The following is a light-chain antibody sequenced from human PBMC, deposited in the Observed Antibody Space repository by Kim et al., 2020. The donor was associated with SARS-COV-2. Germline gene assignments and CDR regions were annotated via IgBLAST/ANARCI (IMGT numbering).Light chain of an antibody. CDR1: KLGDKY. CDR2: QDR. Sequence: VSPGQTASITCSGDKLGDKYASWYQQKPGQSPVLVIYQDRKRPSGIPERFSGSNSGNTATLTISGTQAMDEADCYCQAWDSSTWVFGGGTQLTVL. J-gene: IGLJ3*02. CDR3: QAWDSSTWV. V-gene: IGLV3-1*01.